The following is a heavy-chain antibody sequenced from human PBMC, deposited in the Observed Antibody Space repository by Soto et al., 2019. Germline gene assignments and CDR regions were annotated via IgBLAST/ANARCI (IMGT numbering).Heavy chain of an antibody. V-gene: IGHV3-21*01. CDR3: ARVGVGYCSGGSCYTSSTTWFDP. J-gene: IGHJ5*02. Sequence: EVQLVESGGGLVKPGGSLRLSCAASGFTFSSYSMNWVRQAPGKGLEWVSSISRSSSYIYYADSVKGRFTISRDKAYKSLYLQMNSLRAEDTAVYYCARVGVGYCSGGSCYTSSTTWFDPWGQGTLVTVSS. D-gene: IGHD2-15*01. CDR1: GFTFSSYS. CDR2: ISRSSSYI.